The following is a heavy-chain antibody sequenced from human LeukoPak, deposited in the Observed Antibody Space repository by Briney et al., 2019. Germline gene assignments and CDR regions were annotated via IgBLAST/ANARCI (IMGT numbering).Heavy chain of an antibody. J-gene: IGHJ6*02. CDR2: ISGSGGST. CDR1: GFTFSSYA. Sequence: PGGSLRLSCAASGFTFSSYAMSWVRQAPGKGLEWVSAISGSGGSTYYADSVKGRFTISRDNSKNTLYLQMNSLRAEDTAVYYCARALVPAHRNYYYGMDVWGQGTTVTVSS. V-gene: IGHV3-23*01. CDR3: ARALVPAHRNYYYGMDV. D-gene: IGHD2-2*01.